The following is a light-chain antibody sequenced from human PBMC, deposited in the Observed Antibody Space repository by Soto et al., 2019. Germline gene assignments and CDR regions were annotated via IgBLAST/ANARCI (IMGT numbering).Light chain of an antibody. Sequence: QSVLTQPPSVSGAPGQRVTISCTGSSSNIGAGYGVHWYQQLPGTAPKLLIHGNSNRPSGVPDRFSGSKSGTSASLAITGLQAEDEADYYCQSYDSSLSGCVFGGGTKLTVL. CDR1: SSNIGAGYG. V-gene: IGLV1-40*01. J-gene: IGLJ3*02. CDR2: GNS. CDR3: QSYDSSLSGCV.